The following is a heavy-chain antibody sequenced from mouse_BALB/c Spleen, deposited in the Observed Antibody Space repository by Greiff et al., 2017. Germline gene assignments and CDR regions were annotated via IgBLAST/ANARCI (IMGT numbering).Heavy chain of an antibody. V-gene: IGHV1-7*01. D-gene: IGHD2-14*01. CDR3: ARYDEDGYFDV. J-gene: IGHJ1*01. Sequence: QVQLQQSGADLAKPGASVKMSCKASGYTFTSYWMPWVKQRPGQGLDWIGYINPSTGYTEYNQKFKDKATLTADKSSSTAYMQLSSLTSEDSAVYYGARYDEDGYFDVWGAGTTVTVSS. CDR1: GYTFTSYW. CDR2: INPSTGYT.